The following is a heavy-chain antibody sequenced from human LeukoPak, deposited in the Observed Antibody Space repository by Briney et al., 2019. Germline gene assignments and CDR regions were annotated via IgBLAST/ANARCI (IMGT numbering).Heavy chain of an antibody. D-gene: IGHD6-19*01. Sequence: PSETLSLTCAVYGGSFSGYYWSWIRQPPGKGLEWIANIYYSGSTNYNPSLKSRVTISVDTSKNQFSLKLSSVTAADTAVYYCARTGSDWYPLNNWGQGTLVTVSS. CDR2: IYYSGST. CDR3: ARTGSDWYPLNN. V-gene: IGHV4-59*01. CDR1: GGSFSGYY. J-gene: IGHJ4*02.